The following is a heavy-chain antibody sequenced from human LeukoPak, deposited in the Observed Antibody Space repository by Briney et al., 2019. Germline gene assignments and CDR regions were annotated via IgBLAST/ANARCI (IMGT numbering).Heavy chain of an antibody. V-gene: IGHV4-59*11. CDR2: IYYNGGT. Sequence: SETLSLTCSVSGGSLNFHYWTWIRRPPGKGLEYIGDIYYNGGTAYAPSLKSRVTMSLDTTRNQVFLRLDSVTAADTAVYYCGRVVPTGRAFDNWGHGTMVSVSS. D-gene: IGHD2-2*01. J-gene: IGHJ3*02. CDR3: GRVVPTGRAFDN. CDR1: GGSLNFHY.